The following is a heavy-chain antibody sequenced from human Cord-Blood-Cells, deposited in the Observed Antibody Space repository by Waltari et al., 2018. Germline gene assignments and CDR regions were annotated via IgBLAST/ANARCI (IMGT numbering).Heavy chain of an antibody. CDR3: ARDTPSGAGY. CDR1: GCSISSSY. CDR2: IYYSGST. J-gene: IGHJ4*02. V-gene: IGHV4-59*01. Sequence: QVQLQESGPGLVKPSETLSLTCTVSGCSISSSYWSWLRQPPGKGLEWIGYIYYSGSTNYNPSLKSRVTISVDTSKNQFSLKLSSVTAADTAVYYCARDTPSGAGYWGQGTLVTVSS. D-gene: IGHD6-19*01.